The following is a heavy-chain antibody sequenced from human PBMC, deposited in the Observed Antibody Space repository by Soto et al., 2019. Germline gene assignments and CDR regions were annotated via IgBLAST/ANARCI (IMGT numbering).Heavy chain of an antibody. CDR3: TTEQGYCSGGTCFYHFYGMDV. CDR1: GFTFTNAW. Sequence: GGSLRLSCAASGFTFTNAWTSWVRQAPGKGLEWVGRIKSKTDGGTTDYAAPVKGRFTISRDDSENTLYLQMNSLKTEDTAVYYCTTEQGYCSGGTCFYHFYGMDVWGQGTTVT. CDR2: IKSKTDGGTT. J-gene: IGHJ6*02. V-gene: IGHV3-15*01. D-gene: IGHD2-15*01.